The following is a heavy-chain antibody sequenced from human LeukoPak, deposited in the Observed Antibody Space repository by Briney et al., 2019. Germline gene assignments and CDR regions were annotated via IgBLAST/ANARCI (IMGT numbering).Heavy chain of an antibody. CDR2: IIPIFGTA. D-gene: IGHD6-6*01. J-gene: IGHJ3*02. Sequence: SVKVSCKASGGTFSSYAISWVRQAPGQGLEWMGGIIPIFGTANYAQKFQGRVTTTTDESTSTAYMELSSLRSEDTAVYYCARVVAARLKDAFDIWGQGTMVTVSS. CDR1: GGTFSSYA. CDR3: ARVVAARLKDAFDI. V-gene: IGHV1-69*05.